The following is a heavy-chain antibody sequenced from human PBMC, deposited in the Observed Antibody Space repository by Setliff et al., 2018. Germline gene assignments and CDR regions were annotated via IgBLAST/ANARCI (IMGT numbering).Heavy chain of an antibody. CDR3: ARMSGFQYMDV. Sequence: SETLSLTCTVSGASISSGTYYWAWIRQPPGKGLEWIGRIHYRGTTYSNASLKGRATLSIDASKRQFSLKLTSVTAADTAVYYCARMSGFQYMDVWGKGTTVTVSS. CDR2: IHYRGTT. D-gene: IGHD3-3*01. CDR1: GASISSGTYY. V-gene: IGHV4-39*07. J-gene: IGHJ6*03.